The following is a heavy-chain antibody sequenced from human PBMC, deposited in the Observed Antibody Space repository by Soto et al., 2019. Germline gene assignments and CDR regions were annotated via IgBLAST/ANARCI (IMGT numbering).Heavy chain of an antibody. CDR1: GYSFTSYW. V-gene: IGHV5-51*01. CDR2: IYPGDSDT. J-gene: IGHJ6*02. CDR3: ARRWGDYSYYYYYGMDV. Sequence: GESLKISCKGSGYSFTSYWIGWVRQMPGKGLEWMGIIYPGDSDTRYSPSFQGQVTISADKSISTAYLQWSSLKASDTAVYYCARRWGDYSYYYYYGMDVWGQGTTVTVSS. D-gene: IGHD4-4*01.